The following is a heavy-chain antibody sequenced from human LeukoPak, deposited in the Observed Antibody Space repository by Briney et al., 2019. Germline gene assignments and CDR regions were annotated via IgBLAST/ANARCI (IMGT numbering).Heavy chain of an antibody. CDR3: ARDLTGGNDY. D-gene: IGHD1-20*01. V-gene: IGHV3-48*02. CDR2: ISGGGSTI. J-gene: IGHJ4*02. Sequence: PGGSLRLSCVASGFTFSSYSMSWVRQTPGKGLEWVSYISGGGSTIYYAHSVKGRFTISRDNAKSSLYLLMNSLRDEDRAVYYCARDLTGGNDYWGQGTLVTVSS. CDR1: GFTFSSYS.